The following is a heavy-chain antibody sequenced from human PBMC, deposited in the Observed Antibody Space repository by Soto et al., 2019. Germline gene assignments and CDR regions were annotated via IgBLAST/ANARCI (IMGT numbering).Heavy chain of an antibody. Sequence: GESLKISCKGSGYSFTSYWISWVRQMPGKGLEWMGRIDPSDSYTNYSPSFQGHVTISADKSISTAYLQWSSLKASDTAMYYCEGQGQGYQLRTVSYNGMDVWGQGTKVTVSS. CDR3: EGQGQGYQLRTVSYNGMDV. D-gene: IGHD2-2*01. V-gene: IGHV5-10-1*01. CDR2: IDPSDSYT. CDR1: GYSFTSYW. J-gene: IGHJ6*02.